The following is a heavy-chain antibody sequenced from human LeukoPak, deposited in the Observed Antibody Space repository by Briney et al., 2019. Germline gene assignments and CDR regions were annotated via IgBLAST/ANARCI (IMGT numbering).Heavy chain of an antibody. J-gene: IGHJ5*02. Sequence: ASVKVSCKTSGYSFNIYEINWVRQATGQGLEWMGWVNPNSGDTDYAQKFQGRLTMTRNTSISTAYMELSGLRLEDTAVYYCSRDPRFDPWGQGTQVPVSS. V-gene: IGHV1-8*01. CDR2: VNPNSGDT. CDR3: SRDPRFDP. CDR1: GYSFNIYE.